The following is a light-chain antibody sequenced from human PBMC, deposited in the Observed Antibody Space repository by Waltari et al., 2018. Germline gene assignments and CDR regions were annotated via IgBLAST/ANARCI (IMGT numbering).Light chain of an antibody. CDR2: DAS. J-gene: IGKJ3*01. V-gene: IGKV3-11*01. CDR3: QQRSNWPPT. Sequence: IVLTQSPATLSLSPGERATLSRRASQSVSSYLAWYQQKPGQAPRLLIYDASNRATGIPARFSGSGSGTDFTLTISSLEPEDFAVYYCQQRSNWPPTFGPGTKVDIK. CDR1: QSVSSY.